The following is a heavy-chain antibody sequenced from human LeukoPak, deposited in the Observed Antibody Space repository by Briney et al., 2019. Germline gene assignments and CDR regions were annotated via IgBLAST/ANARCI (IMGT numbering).Heavy chain of an antibody. V-gene: IGHV1-69*13. CDR1: GGTFTIYA. Sequence: GASVKLSCKASGGTFTIYAISWVRQAPGQGLEWMGGIIPIFGTANYAQKFQGRVTITADESTNTAYMELSSLRSEDTAVYYCARETTLVTAHAFDYWGQGTLVTVSS. D-gene: IGHD2-21*02. CDR2: IIPIFGTA. J-gene: IGHJ4*02. CDR3: ARETTLVTAHAFDY.